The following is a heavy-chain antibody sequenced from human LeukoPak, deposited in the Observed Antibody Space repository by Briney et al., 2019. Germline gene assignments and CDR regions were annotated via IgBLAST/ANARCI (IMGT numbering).Heavy chain of an antibody. CDR3: ARETHDSSGYKYFDY. V-gene: IGHV3-48*03. CDR1: GFPFDSSE. J-gene: IGHJ4*02. D-gene: IGHD3-22*01. Sequence: PGGPLRLSCAASGFPFDSSEMNWLRQAPGKGLEWLSYISTSGSAMYHADSVRGRFTISRDNAKNSLYLQMNSLRPEDTAVYHCARETHDSSGYKYFDYWGQGTLVTVSS. CDR2: ISTSGSAM.